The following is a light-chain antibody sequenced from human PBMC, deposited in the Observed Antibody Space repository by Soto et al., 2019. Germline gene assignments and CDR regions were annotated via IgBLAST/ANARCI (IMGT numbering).Light chain of an antibody. CDR1: SSDIGAFNF. CDR2: GVT. J-gene: IGLJ1*01. Sequence: QSALTQPASVSGSPGQSNSIPCTGTSSDIGAFNFVSWYQQHPGKAPKVLIYGVTNRPSGVDYRFSGSKSGNTASLIISGLRPEDEADYYCSSFTSASTRIFGTGTKLTVL. V-gene: IGLV2-14*03. CDR3: SSFTSASTRI.